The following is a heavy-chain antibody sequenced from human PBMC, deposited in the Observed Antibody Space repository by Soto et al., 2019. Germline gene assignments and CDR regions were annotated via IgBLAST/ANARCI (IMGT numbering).Heavy chain of an antibody. CDR2: ISGSGSSI. CDR3: AKDGGRYFDWLPQHFDY. J-gene: IGHJ4*02. D-gene: IGHD3-9*01. Sequence: GGSLRLSCAASGFTFSDYYMSWIRQAPGKGLEWVSAISGSGSSIYYADSVKGRFTISRDNAKNSLYLQVNSLRAEDTAVYYCAKDGGRYFDWLPQHFDYWGQGTLVTVSS. V-gene: IGHV3-11*01. CDR1: GFTFSDYY.